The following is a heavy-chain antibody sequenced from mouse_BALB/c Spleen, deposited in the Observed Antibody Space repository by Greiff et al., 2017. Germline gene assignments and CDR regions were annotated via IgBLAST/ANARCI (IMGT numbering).Heavy chain of an antibody. CDR1: GFTFSDYG. V-gene: IGHV5-15*02. D-gene: IGHD2-12*01. CDR2: ISNLAYSI. Sequence: EVKLVESGGGLVQPGGSRKLSCAASGFTFSDYGMAWVRQAPGKGPEWVAFISNLAYSIYYADTVTGRFTISRENAKNTLYLEMSSLRSEDTAMYYCARGYHYFDYWGQGTTLTVSS. J-gene: IGHJ2*01. CDR3: ARGYHYFDY.